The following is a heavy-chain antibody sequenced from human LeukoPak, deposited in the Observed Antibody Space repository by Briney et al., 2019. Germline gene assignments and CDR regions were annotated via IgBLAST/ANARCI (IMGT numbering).Heavy chain of an antibody. CDR1: GFTFSDYY. D-gene: IGHD3-9*01. V-gene: IGHV3-11*01. CDR3: GRGYDILTGYTDY. J-gene: IGHJ4*02. CDR2: ISSSGDIV. Sequence: GGSLRLSCAASGFTFSDYYMSWSRQAPGKGLEWLSYISSSGDIVYYADSVKGRFTISRDNAKNSLYLQMNSLRAEDTAVYSCGRGYDILTGYTDYWGQGTLVTVSS.